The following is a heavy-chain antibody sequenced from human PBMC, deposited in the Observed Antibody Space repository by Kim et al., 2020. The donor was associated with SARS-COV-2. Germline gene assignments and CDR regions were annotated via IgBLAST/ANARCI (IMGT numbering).Heavy chain of an antibody. Sequence: SETLSLTCAVYGGSFSGYYWSWIRQPPGKGLEWIGEINHSGSTNYNPSLKSRVTISVDTSKNQFSLKLSSVTAADTAVYYCARAGEVADTLLWWFDPWGQGTLVTVSS. CDR3: ARAGEVADTLLWWFDP. CDR2: INHSGST. D-gene: IGHD2-15*01. V-gene: IGHV4-34*01. J-gene: IGHJ5*02. CDR1: GGSFSGYY.